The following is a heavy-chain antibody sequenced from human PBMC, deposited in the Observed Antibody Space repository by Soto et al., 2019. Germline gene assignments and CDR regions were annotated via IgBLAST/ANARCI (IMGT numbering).Heavy chain of an antibody. Sequence: TLSLTCAVSGGSISSGDHYWSWLRQPPGKALEWIGYIYYSGNTYYNPSLKSRLAISVDTSKNQFSLTLTSVTAADTAVYFCAREEALIDVPSGGIDYSFDSWGQGTLVTVSS. J-gene: IGHJ4*02. CDR1: GGSISSGDHY. D-gene: IGHD3-16*01. CDR3: AREEALIDVPSGGIDYSFDS. CDR2: IYYSGNT. V-gene: IGHV4-30-4*01.